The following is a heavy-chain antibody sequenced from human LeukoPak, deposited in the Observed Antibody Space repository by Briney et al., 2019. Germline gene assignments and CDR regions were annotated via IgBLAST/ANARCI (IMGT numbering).Heavy chain of an antibody. J-gene: IGHJ5*02. Sequence: ASVKVSCKASGYTFTSYGISWVRQAPGQGLEWMGWISAYNGNTNYAQKLQGRVTMTTNTSTSTAYMELRSLRSDDTAVYYCAGDPHYGSGSYPPSRFDPWGQGTLVTVSS. CDR2: ISAYNGNT. CDR1: GYTFTSYG. V-gene: IGHV1-18*01. CDR3: AGDPHYGSGSYPPSRFDP. D-gene: IGHD3-10*01.